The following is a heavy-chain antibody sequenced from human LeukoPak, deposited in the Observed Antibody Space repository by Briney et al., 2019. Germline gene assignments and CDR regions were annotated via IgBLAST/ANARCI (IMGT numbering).Heavy chain of an antibody. V-gene: IGHV3-48*01. CDR2: ISSSSTI. Sequence: QIGGSLRLSCAASGFTFSSYSMNWVSQAPGQGLEWVSYISSSSTIYYADSVKGRFTISRDNAKNSLYLQMNSPRAEDTAVYYCARDSRGYCSSTSCSENFDYWGQGTLVTVSS. D-gene: IGHD2-2*01. CDR1: GFTFSSYS. J-gene: IGHJ4*02. CDR3: ARDSRGYCSSTSCSENFDY.